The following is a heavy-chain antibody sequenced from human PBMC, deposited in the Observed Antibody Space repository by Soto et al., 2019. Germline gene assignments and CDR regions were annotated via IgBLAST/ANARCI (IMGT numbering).Heavy chain of an antibody. CDR1: GGSISSYY. CDR2: IYYSGST. Sequence: QVQLQESGPGLVKPSETLSLTCTVSGGSISSYYWSWIRQPPGKGLEWIGYIYYSGSTNYNPSLMIRVTISVDTSKNQFSLKLSSVTAADTAVYYCARVGLDIVVVTANWYFDLWGRGTLVTVSS. D-gene: IGHD2-21*02. J-gene: IGHJ2*01. CDR3: ARVGLDIVVVTANWYFDL. V-gene: IGHV4-59*01.